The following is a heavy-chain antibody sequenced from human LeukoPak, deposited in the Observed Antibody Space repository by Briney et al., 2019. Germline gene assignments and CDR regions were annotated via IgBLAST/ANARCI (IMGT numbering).Heavy chain of an antibody. CDR1: GGPISSYY. Sequence: SETLPLTRSVSGGPISSYYWSWIRQPPGEGLEWFGYIYYSGSTNYNPSLKSRVTISVDTSKNQFSLKLSSVTAADTAVYYCARAYCSSTSCSADAFDIWGQGTMVTVSS. J-gene: IGHJ3*02. CDR3: ARAYCSSTSCSADAFDI. D-gene: IGHD2-2*01. CDR2: IYYSGST. V-gene: IGHV4-59*01.